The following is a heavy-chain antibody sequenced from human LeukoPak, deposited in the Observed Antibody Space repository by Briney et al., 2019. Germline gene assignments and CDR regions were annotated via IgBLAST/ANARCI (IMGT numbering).Heavy chain of an antibody. CDR1: GLTFNNYA. J-gene: IGHJ6*02. Sequence: GGSLRLSCAVSGLTFNNYAMSWVRQAPGKGLEWVSAISKSGDHTYYAASAKGRFTIYRDNSKSTQYLQMNSLRAEDTAVYYCATSWGPDTSAFRWGRDGMDVWGQGTTVIVS. CDR3: ATSWGPDTSAFRWGRDGMDV. D-gene: IGHD3-16*01. V-gene: IGHV3-23*01. CDR2: ISKSGDHT.